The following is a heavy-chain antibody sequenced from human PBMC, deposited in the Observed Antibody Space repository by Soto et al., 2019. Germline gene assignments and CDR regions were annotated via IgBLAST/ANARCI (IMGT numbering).Heavy chain of an antibody. CDR3: ARDRYFYDSAGYYRTLDS. J-gene: IGHJ5*01. CDR2: IFHSGIT. Sequence: SETLSLTCTISGGSFNNDYWTWIRQSPGKGLEWIGYIFHSGITDYNPSVKSRVTISIDKSKNLFSLKLTSVTAADTAVYYCARDRYFYDSAGYYRTLDSWGQGILVTVSS. D-gene: IGHD3-22*01. CDR1: GGSFNNDY. V-gene: IGHV4-59*01.